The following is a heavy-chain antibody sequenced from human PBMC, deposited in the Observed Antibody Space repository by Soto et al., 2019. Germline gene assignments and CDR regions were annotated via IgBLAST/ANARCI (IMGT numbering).Heavy chain of an antibody. Sequence: QVQLQESGPGLVKPSGTLSLTCAVSGGSISSSNWWSWVRQPPGKGLEWIGEIYHSGSTNYNPSLKSRLTTAVATAQYQFALKLSSGTAADTAVYYCARDGSYGGVPWYSSSWYTGRYFGYWGQGTLVTVSS. J-gene: IGHJ4*02. CDR3: ARDGSYGGVPWYSSSWYTGRYFGY. V-gene: IGHV4-4*02. CDR1: GGSISSSNW. D-gene: IGHD6-13*01. CDR2: IYHSGST.